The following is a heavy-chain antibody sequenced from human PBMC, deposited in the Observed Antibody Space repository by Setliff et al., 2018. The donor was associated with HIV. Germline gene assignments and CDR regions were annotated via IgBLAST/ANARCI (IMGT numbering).Heavy chain of an antibody. J-gene: IGHJ5*02. Sequence: GASVKVSCKASGYTFTNYGITWVRQAPGHGLEWMGRIGGDNANIKFAQSFQGRVTMTTDTSTNTAYLELTSLRSDDTAVYYCARYAASGTGWFDPRGQGTQVTVSS. CDR3: ARYAASGTGWFDP. V-gene: IGHV1-18*01. CDR1: GYTFTNYG. CDR2: IGGDNANI. D-gene: IGHD2-8*02.